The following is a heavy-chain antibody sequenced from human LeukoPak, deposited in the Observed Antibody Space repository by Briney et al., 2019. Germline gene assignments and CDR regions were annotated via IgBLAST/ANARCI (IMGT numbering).Heavy chain of an antibody. CDR2: INPSGGST. V-gene: IGHV1-46*01. Sequence: ASVKVSCKASGYTFTSYYMHWVRQAPGQGLEWMRIINPSGGSTSYAQKFQGRVTMTRDTSTSTVYMELSSLRSEDTAVYYCARDYYDSSGYYRFDYWGQGTLVTVSS. D-gene: IGHD3-22*01. CDR1: GYTFTSYY. J-gene: IGHJ4*02. CDR3: ARDYYDSSGYYRFDY.